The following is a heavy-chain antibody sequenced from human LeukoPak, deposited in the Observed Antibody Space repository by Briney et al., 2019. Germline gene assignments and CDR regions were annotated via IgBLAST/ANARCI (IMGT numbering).Heavy chain of an antibody. CDR3: ARTLDGYNYWWFDP. CDR2: IYYSGNT. Sequence: SETLSLTCTVSGGSISSSSYYWGWIRQPPGKGLEWIGSIYYSGNTYYNPSLKSRVTISVDTSKNQFSLKLSSVTAADTAVYYCARTLDGYNYWWFDPWGQGTLVTVSS. V-gene: IGHV4-39*07. J-gene: IGHJ5*02. D-gene: IGHD5-24*01. CDR1: GGSISSSSYY.